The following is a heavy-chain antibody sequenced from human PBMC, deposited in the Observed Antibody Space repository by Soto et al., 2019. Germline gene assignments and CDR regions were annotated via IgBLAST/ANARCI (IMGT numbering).Heavy chain of an antibody. V-gene: IGHV1-69*02. Sequence: QVQLVQSGAEVKKPGSSVKVSCKASGGTFSSYTISWVRQDPGQGLEWMGRIIPILGIANYAQKFQGRVTITADKSTSTAYMELSSLRSEDTAVYYCATVPYYGSGSYYDTHFDYWGQGTLVTVSS. D-gene: IGHD3-10*01. CDR3: ATVPYYGSGSYYDTHFDY. CDR1: GGTFSSYT. CDR2: IIPILGIA. J-gene: IGHJ4*02.